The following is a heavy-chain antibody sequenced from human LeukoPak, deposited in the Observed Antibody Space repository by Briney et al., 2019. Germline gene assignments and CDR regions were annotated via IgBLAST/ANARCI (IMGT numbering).Heavy chain of an antibody. CDR1: GYTFTGYY. CDR3: ARAVVIAVAGNYYYYYMDV. CDR2: INPNGGGT. V-gene: IGHV1-2*02. Sequence: ASVQVSCKASGYTFTGYYMHWVRQAPGQGLEWMGWINPNGGGTNYAQKFQGRVTMTRDTSISTAYMELSRLRSDDTAVYYCARAVVIAVAGNYYYYYMDVRGKGTTVTVSS. J-gene: IGHJ6*03. D-gene: IGHD6-19*01.